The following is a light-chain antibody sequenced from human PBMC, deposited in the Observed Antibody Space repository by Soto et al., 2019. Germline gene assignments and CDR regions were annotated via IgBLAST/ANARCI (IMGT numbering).Light chain of an antibody. Sequence: DIQMTQSPSTLSSSVGDRVTITCRASQSISSCLAWYQQKPGNAPNLLIYKASSFESGVPARFSGSGSGTEFTLTISSLQPDDFATYYCQQYNSYPLTFGGGTKVEIK. CDR3: QQYNSYPLT. J-gene: IGKJ4*01. CDR2: KAS. V-gene: IGKV1-5*03. CDR1: QSISSC.